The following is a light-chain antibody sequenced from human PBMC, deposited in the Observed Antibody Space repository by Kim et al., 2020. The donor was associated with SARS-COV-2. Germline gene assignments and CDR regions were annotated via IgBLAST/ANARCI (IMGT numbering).Light chain of an antibody. CDR2: GKN. CDR1: SLRSYY. V-gene: IGLV3-19*01. J-gene: IGLJ2*01. Sequence: VALGQTVRITCQGDSLRSYYATWYQQKPGQAPLLVIYGKNNRPSGIPDRFSGSSSGNTASLTITGTQAGDGADYYCNSRDSNDNVVFGGGTQLTVL. CDR3: NSRDSNDNVV.